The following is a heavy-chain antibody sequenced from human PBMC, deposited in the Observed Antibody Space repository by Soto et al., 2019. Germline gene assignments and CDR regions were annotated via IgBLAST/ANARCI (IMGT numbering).Heavy chain of an antibody. D-gene: IGHD1-20*01. Sequence: LQQWGTGLLKPSETLSLNCSVYGGSSRAYHWSWIRQSPGEGLEWIGEFSYSGSLNYNPSLKGRVAVSLATSTNHFSLTMAAVPAADTAVYFCAGGPRYWSFALWGRGTLVTVS. CDR3: AGGPRYWSFAL. CDR1: GGSSRAYH. J-gene: IGHJ2*01. CDR2: FSYSGSL. V-gene: IGHV4-34*01.